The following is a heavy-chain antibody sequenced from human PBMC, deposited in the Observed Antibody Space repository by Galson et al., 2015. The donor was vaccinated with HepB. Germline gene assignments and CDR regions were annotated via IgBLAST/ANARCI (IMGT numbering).Heavy chain of an antibody. V-gene: IGHV5-51*03. CDR3: ARLEYYYGSGSYYIDY. Sequence: SGAEVKKPGESLKISCKGSGYSFTSYWIGWVRQMPGKGLEWMGIIYPGDSDTRYSPSFQGQVTISADKSISTAYLQWSSLKASDTAMYYCARLEYYYGSGSYYIDYWGQGTLVTVSS. CDR1: GYSFTSYW. D-gene: IGHD3-10*01. J-gene: IGHJ4*02. CDR2: IYPGDSDT.